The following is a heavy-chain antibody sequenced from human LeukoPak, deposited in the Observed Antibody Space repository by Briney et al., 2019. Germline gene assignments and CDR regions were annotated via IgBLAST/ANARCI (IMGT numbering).Heavy chain of an antibody. D-gene: IGHD3-10*01. Sequence: GGSLRLSCAASRVTLSPYGMHWVRQAPGKGLEWVAVISYEGGTQHYADSVKGRFIISRDNPRNTLYLQMNNPRTEDTPVYFRAKEGTPQVSTWYDLWGQGTQVIVSS. CDR3: AKEGTPQVSTWYDL. V-gene: IGHV3-30*18. CDR2: ISYEGGTQ. CDR1: RVTLSPYG. J-gene: IGHJ5*02.